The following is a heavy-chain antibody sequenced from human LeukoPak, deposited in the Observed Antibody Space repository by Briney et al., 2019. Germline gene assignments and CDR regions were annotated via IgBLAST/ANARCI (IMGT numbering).Heavy chain of an antibody. D-gene: IGHD3-22*01. J-gene: IGHJ4*02. CDR3: AKDLYYDSSGYNYFDY. Sequence: GGSLRLSCVASGFTFSSYWMTWVRQAPGKGPEWVANMRQDGNEKYYVDSVRGLFTISRDNAKNSLYLQMNSLRAEDTAVYYCAKDLYYDSSGYNYFDYCVRGTLVTVSS. CDR2: MRQDGNEK. CDR1: GFTFSSYW. V-gene: IGHV3-7*01.